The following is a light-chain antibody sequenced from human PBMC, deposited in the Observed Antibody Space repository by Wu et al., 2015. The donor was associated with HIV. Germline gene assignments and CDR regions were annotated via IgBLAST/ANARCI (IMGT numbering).Light chain of an antibody. Sequence: EIVLTQSPGTLSLSPGERATLSCRASQSVSSSYLVWFQQKPGQAPSLLIYGASSRATGIPDRFSGSGSGTDFTLTINRLDPEDFAVYYCQHYGSSSWTFGQGTNGGNQT. CDR3: QHYGSSSWT. CDR2: GAS. CDR1: QSVSSSY. J-gene: IGKJ1*01. V-gene: IGKV3-20*01.